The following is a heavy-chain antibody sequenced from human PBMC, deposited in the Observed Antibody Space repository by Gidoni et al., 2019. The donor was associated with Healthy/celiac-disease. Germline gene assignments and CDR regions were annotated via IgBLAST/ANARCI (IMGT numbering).Heavy chain of an antibody. D-gene: IGHD2-2*01. V-gene: IGHV1-2*02. J-gene: IGHJ6*02. CDR1: GYTFTGYY. CDR3: ARDRSYCSSTSCYPYYYYGMDV. CDR2: INPNSGGT. Sequence: QVQLVQSGAEVKKPGASVKVSCKASGYTFTGYYMPWVRQAPGQGLEWMGWINPNSGGTNYAQKFQGRVTMTRDTSISTAYMELSRLRSDDTAVYYCARDRSYCSSTSCYPYYYYGMDVWGQGTTVTVSS.